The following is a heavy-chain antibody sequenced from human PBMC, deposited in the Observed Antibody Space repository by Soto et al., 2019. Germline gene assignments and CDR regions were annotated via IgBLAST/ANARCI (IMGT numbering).Heavy chain of an antibody. D-gene: IGHD4-17*01. CDR2: IWYDGSNK. Sequence: QVQLVESGGGVVQPGRSLRLSCAASGFTFSSYGMHWVRQAPGKGLEWVAVIWYDGSNKYYADSVKCRFTISRDNSKNTLYLQMNSLRAEDTAVYYCARAGYGDYDYWGQGTLVTVSS. CDR1: GFTFSSYG. V-gene: IGHV3-33*01. CDR3: ARAGYGDYDY. J-gene: IGHJ4*02.